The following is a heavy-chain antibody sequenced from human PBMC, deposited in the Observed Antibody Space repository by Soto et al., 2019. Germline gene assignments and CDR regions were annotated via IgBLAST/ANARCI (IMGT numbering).Heavy chain of an antibody. V-gene: IGHV3-30-3*01. D-gene: IGHD6-6*01. Sequence: QVQLVESGGGVVQPGRSLRLSCAASGFTFSSYAMHWVRQAPGKGLEWVAVISYDGSNKYYVDSVKGRFTISRDNSKNPLYLQMNSLRAEDTAVYYCARGQGIAARPYYYGMDVWGQGTTVTVSS. CDR3: ARGQGIAARPYYYGMDV. CDR1: GFTFSSYA. CDR2: ISYDGSNK. J-gene: IGHJ6*02.